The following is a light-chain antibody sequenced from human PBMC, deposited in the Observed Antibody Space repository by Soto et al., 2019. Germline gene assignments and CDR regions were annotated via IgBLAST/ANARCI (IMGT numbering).Light chain of an antibody. CDR2: AAS. Sequence: DIQMTQSPSSLSASVGDRVTITCRASQGIYNYLAWYQQKPGKVPKLLIYAASTLQSGVPSRFSGSGSGTDFTLNINSLQPEDVATYYCQKYNSAPHTFGQGTKLEIK. CDR1: QGIYNY. CDR3: QKYNSAPHT. J-gene: IGKJ2*01. V-gene: IGKV1-27*01.